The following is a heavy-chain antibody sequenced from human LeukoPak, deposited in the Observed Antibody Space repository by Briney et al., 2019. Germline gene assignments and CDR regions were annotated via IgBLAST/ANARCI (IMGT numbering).Heavy chain of an antibody. Sequence: PGGSLRLSCAASGFTFSSYAMHWVRQAPGKGLEWVAVISHDGSNKYYADSVKGRFTISRDNSKNTLYLQMNSLRAEDTAVYYCAREADSSGCFDYWGQGTLVTVSS. D-gene: IGHD6-19*01. CDR3: AREADSSGCFDY. V-gene: IGHV3-30*04. CDR2: ISHDGSNK. J-gene: IGHJ4*02. CDR1: GFTFSSYA.